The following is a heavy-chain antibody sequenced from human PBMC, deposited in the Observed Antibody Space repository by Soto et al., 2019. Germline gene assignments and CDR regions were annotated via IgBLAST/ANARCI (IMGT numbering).Heavy chain of an antibody. Sequence: QVQLVQSGAEVKKPGVSMKVSCKASGYTFTGYYIRWVRQAPGQGLEWMGWINPNTGGTYYAQNFQGRVTMTRDTSISTAYMELSRLRSDDTALYFCARSVSTIAARPDYWGQGTLVTVSS. CDR2: INPNTGGT. D-gene: IGHD6-6*01. V-gene: IGHV1-2*02. CDR3: ARSVSTIAARPDY. CDR1: GYTFTGYY. J-gene: IGHJ4*02.